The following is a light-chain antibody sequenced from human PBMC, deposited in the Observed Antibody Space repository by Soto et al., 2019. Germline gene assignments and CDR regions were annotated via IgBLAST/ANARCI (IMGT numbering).Light chain of an antibody. CDR3: QQYSNWPPFT. V-gene: IGKV3-15*01. CDR1: QSVSTS. CDR2: GAS. J-gene: IGKJ2*01. Sequence: EIVMTQSPATLSVSPGERAILSCRASQSVSTSLAWYQKKPGQAPKLLIFGASTRATGIPARFSGSGSGTEFTLTIRSLQSEDLAVYYCQQYSNWPPFTFGQGTKLEI.